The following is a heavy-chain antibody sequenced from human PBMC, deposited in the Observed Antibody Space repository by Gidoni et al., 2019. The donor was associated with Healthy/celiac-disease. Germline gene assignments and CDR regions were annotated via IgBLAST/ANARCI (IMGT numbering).Heavy chain of an antibody. Sequence: VQLHASHRLLVKPSDTLSLPSPVPGYSSSSGYYWGWIRQPPGKGLEWIGSIYHSGSTYYHSSRKSRVTRSVDTSKNKISLKLSSVSAADTDVYDCERDGGVVAAPVEYWGQGTLVTVSS. CDR2: IYHSGST. CDR3: ERDGGVVAAPVEY. V-gene: IGHV4-38-2*02. J-gene: IGHJ4*02. CDR1: GYSSSSGYY. D-gene: IGHD2-15*01.